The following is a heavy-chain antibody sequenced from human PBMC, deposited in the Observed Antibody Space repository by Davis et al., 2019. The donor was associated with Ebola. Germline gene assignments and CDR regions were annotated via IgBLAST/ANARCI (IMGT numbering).Heavy chain of an antibody. J-gene: IGHJ4*02. D-gene: IGHD3-10*01. CDR3: ARDLGVRGVQGVDY. CDR1: GGSISSSSYY. CDR2: IYYSGST. V-gene: IGHV4-39*07. Sequence: MPSETLSLTCAVSGGSISSSSYYWGWIRQPPGKGLEWIGSIYYSGSTNYNPSLKSRVTISVDKSKNQFSLKLSSVTAADTAVYYCARDLGVRGVQGVDYWGQGTLVTVSS.